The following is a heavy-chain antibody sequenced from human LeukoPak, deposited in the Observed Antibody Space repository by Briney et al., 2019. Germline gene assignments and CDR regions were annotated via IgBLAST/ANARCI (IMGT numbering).Heavy chain of an antibody. CDR1: GFTFSSYG. CDR3: AKGFDYYYYGMDV. Sequence: AGGSLRLSCAASGFTFSSYGMHWVRQAPGKGLEWVAVISYDGSNKYYADSVKGRFTISRDNSKNTLYLQMNSLRAEDTAVYYCAKGFDYYYYGMDVWGQGTTVTVSS. V-gene: IGHV3-30*18. CDR2: ISYDGSNK. J-gene: IGHJ6*02.